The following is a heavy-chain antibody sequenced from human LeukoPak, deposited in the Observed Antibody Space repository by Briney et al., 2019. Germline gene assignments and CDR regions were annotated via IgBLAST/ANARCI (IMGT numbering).Heavy chain of an antibody. Sequence: PGGSLRLSCAASGFTFSSYSMNWVRQAPGKGLEWVSSLSSRSTYIYYADSVKGRFTISRDDAKKSLYLQMNSLRAEDTAVYYCARAFDTSWDYYYMDVWGKGTTVTVS. D-gene: IGHD2-2*01. CDR2: LSSRSTYI. CDR3: ARAFDTSWDYYYMDV. J-gene: IGHJ6*03. CDR1: GFTFSSYS. V-gene: IGHV3-21*01.